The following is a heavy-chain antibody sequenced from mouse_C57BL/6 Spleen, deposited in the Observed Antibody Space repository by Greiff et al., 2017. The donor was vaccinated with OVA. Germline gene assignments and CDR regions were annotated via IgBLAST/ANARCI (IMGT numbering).Heavy chain of an antibody. Sequence: VQLQQPGAELVMPGASVKLSCKASGYTFTSYWMHWVKQRPGQGLEWIGEIDPSDSYTNYNQKFKGKSTLTVDKSSSTAYMQLSSLTSEDSAAYYCARSRYYGSSQDYWGQGTTLTVSS. CDR2: IDPSDSYT. CDR1: GYTFTSYW. J-gene: IGHJ2*01. CDR3: ARSRYYGSSQDY. D-gene: IGHD1-1*01. V-gene: IGHV1-69*01.